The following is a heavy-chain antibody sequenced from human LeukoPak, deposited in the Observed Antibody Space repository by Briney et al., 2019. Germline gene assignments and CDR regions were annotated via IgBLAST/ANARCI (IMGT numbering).Heavy chain of an antibody. Sequence: GGSLSLSSAVAGFTWSRKRMCSVRQAPGKGLEWVANIKQDGSEKYYVDSVKGRFTSSRDNAKNSLYLQMTSLRPEDAAEYCCARDKEELVPDYWGQGTLVTVSS. D-gene: IGHD6-6*01. J-gene: IGHJ4*02. CDR3: ARDKEELVPDY. CDR1: GFTWSRKR. V-gene: IGHV3-7*03. CDR2: IKQDGSEK.